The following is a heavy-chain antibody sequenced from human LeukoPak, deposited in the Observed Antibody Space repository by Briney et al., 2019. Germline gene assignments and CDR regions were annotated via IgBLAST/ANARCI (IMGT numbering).Heavy chain of an antibody. CDR3: ARVLHKRNYDSSDYYGS. CDR2: ILYDGSSK. CDR1: GFTFSSYA. D-gene: IGHD3-22*01. J-gene: IGHJ5*02. V-gene: IGHV3-30*04. Sequence: GGSLRLSCAASGFTFSSYAMHWVRQAPGKGLEWVALILYDGSSKYYADSVKGRFTISRDNAKNSLYLQLNSLRAEDTAVYYCARVLHKRNYDSSDYYGSWGQGTLVTVSS.